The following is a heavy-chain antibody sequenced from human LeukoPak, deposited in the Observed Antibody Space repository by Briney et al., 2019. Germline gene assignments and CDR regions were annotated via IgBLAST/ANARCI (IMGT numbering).Heavy chain of an antibody. D-gene: IGHD2-15*01. V-gene: IGHV1-18*01. CDR1: GYTFDICD. Sequence: ASEKVFCSASGYTFDICDNMWVTRAPGQGLEWMGWISVYNGNTNYAQNLQGRVTMTTDTSTSTAYMELKSLRSDDTAVYYCARCPTSGGRCYEFDYWGQGTLVTVSS. CDR3: ARCPTSGGRCYEFDY. J-gene: IGHJ4*02. CDR2: ISVYNGNT.